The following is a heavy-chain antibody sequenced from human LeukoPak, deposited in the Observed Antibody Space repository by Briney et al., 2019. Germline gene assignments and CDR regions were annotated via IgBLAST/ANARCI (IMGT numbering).Heavy chain of an antibody. D-gene: IGHD4-17*01. CDR2: IWYDGSNK. V-gene: IGHV3-33*01. Sequence: GGSLRLSCAASGFIFTTYDMHWVRQAPGKGLEWVAVIWYDGSNKYYVDSVKGRFTISRDNSKNTLYLQMNSLRAEDTAVYYCARQLNSHDFGDYLDAFDIWGQGTMVTVSS. CDR3: ARQLNSHDFGDYLDAFDI. J-gene: IGHJ3*02. CDR1: GFIFTTYD.